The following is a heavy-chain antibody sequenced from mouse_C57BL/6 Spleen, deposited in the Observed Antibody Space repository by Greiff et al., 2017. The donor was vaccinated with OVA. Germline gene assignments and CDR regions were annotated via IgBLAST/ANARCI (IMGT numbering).Heavy chain of an antibody. D-gene: IGHD2-3*01. CDR2: INYDGSST. J-gene: IGHJ3*01. CDR3: ARDDGSY. V-gene: IGHV5-16*01. Sequence: EVKLMESEGGLVQPGSSMKLSCTASGFTFSDYYMAWVRQVPEKGLEWVANINYDGSSTYYLDSLKSRFIISRDNAKNILYLQMSSLKSEDTATYYCARDDGSYWGQGTLVTVSA. CDR1: GFTFSDYY.